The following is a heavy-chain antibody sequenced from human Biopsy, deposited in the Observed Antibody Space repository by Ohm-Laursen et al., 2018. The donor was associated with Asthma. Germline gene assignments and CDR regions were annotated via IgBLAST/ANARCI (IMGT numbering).Heavy chain of an antibody. D-gene: IGHD3-3*01. Sequence: GTLSLTCTVSGGSMTPTSHYWDWIRQPPGKGLEWIGYISYGGKTSYNPSLQNRVTISRDTSKNQFSLRLTSVTAADSAVYFCARRITIFGVVQKDHGMDAWGQGTTVIVSS. V-gene: IGHV4-39*01. CDR3: ARRITIFGVVQKDHGMDA. CDR1: GGSMTPTSHY. CDR2: ISYGGKT. J-gene: IGHJ6*02.